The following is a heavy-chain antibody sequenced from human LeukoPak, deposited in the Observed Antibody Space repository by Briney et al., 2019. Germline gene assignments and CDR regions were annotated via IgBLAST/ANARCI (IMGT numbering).Heavy chain of an antibody. Sequence: GRSLRLSCAASGFTFSSYAMHWVRQAPGKGLEWVAVISYDGSNKYYADSVKGRFTISRDNSKNTLYLQMNSLRAEDTAVYYCARDGEETSVDYWGQGTLVTVSS. CDR3: ARDGEETSVDY. D-gene: IGHD3-10*01. CDR1: GFTFSSYA. CDR2: ISYDGSNK. V-gene: IGHV3-30*04. J-gene: IGHJ4*02.